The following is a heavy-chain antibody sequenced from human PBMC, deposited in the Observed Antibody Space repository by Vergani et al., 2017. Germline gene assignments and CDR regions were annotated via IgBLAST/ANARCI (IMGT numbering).Heavy chain of an antibody. V-gene: IGHV3-30*18. CDR3: AKTLLTFSRASGDHYYYYGMDV. CDR2: ISYDGNKK. J-gene: IGHJ6*02. Sequence: QVQLVESGGGEVQPGRSPRLSCSAAGFPFSDYGVHWVRQAPGKGLEWVSVISYDGNKKNYADSVKGRFTISRDNSKNTLYLQMNSLRAEDTAVYYCAKTLLTFSRASGDHYYYYGMDVWGQGTTVTVSS. D-gene: IGHD2-2*01. CDR1: GFPFSDYG.